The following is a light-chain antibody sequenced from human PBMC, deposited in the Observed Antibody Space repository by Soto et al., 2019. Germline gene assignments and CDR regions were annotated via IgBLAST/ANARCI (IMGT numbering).Light chain of an antibody. J-gene: IGKJ1*01. Sequence: DIQMTQSPSTLSASIGDRVTITCRASQSISNWLAWYQQKPGKAPKLLIYDASTLESGVPSRFSASGLGTEFTLTISSLQSEDFAVYYCQQYNNWPPVTFGQGTKVDIK. V-gene: IGKV1-5*01. CDR1: QSISNW. CDR2: DAS. CDR3: QQYNNWPPVT.